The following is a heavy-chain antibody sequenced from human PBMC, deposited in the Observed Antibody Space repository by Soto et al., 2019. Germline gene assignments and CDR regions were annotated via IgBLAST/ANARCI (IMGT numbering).Heavy chain of an antibody. D-gene: IGHD2-21*02. Sequence: GGSLRLSCVASGFTFSSYSIVWVRQAPGKGLEWVSYIFTTGTTIHYADSVKGRFTVSRDNAKNSLFLLLNSLRAEDTAVYYCARDTDCEFDYWGKGTLVTVAS. V-gene: IGHV3-48*03. J-gene: IGHJ4*02. CDR1: GFTFSSYS. CDR3: ARDTDCEFDY. CDR2: IFTTGTTI.